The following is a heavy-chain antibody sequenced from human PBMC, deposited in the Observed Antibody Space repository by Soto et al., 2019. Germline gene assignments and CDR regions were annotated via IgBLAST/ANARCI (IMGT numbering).Heavy chain of an antibody. D-gene: IGHD6-6*01. CDR3: AKGPLPSIAARRSYYYYGTDV. Sequence: GGSLRLSCAASGFTFSSYAMSWVRQAPGKGLEWVSAISGSGGSTYYADSVKGRFTISRDNSKNTLYLQMNSLRAEDTAVYYCAKGPLPSIAARRSYYYYGTDVWGQGTTVTVSS. CDR1: GFTFSSYA. J-gene: IGHJ6*02. CDR2: ISGSGGST. V-gene: IGHV3-23*01.